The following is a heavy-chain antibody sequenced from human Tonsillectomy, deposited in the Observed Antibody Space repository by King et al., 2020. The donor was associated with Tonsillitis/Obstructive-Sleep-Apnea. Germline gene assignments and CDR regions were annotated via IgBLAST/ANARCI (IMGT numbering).Heavy chain of an antibody. V-gene: IGHV4-34*01. J-gene: IGHJ6*03. D-gene: IGHD2-2*01. CDR1: GGSFSGYY. CDR3: ARGVIVVVPSASYFYYYMDV. Sequence: VQLQQWGAGLLKPSETLSLTCAVYGGSFSGYYWSWIRQPPGKGLEWIGEINHSGSTNYNPSLKSRVTISVDTSKNQFSLKLSSVTAADTAVYYCARGVIVVVPSASYFYYYMDVWGKGNTVTVSS. CDR2: INHSGST.